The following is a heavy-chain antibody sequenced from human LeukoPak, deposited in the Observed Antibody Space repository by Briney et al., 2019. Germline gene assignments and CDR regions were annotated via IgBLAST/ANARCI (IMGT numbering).Heavy chain of an antibody. D-gene: IGHD5/OR15-5a*01. J-gene: IGHJ4*02. Sequence: GGSLRLSCVASGFIFSDHAFHWVRQSPDKGLEWVAVIGYDGTKHYYADSVQGRFIVPRENSKNPPFLQMNTVRADDTAVYVCARQMKSTRVFDSWGQGTLVTVSS. CDR3: ARQMKSTRVFDS. CDR1: GFIFSDHA. V-gene: IGHV3-30*04. CDR2: IGYDGTKH.